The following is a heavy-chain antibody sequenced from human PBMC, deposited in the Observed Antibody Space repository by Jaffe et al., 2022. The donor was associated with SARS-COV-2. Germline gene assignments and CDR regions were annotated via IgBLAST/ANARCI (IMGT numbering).Heavy chain of an antibody. Sequence: EVQLVESGGGVVQPGGSLRLSCAASGFTFDDYAMHWVRQAPGKGLEWVSLISGDGGSTYYADSVKGRFTISRDNSKNSLYLQMNSLRTEDTALYYCAKDKHAPCSGGSCYSEGWGYYYYYYGMDVWGQGTTVTVSS. V-gene: IGHV3-43*02. CDR2: ISGDGGST. J-gene: IGHJ6*02. D-gene: IGHD2-15*01. CDR3: AKDKHAPCSGGSCYSEGWGYYYYYYGMDV. CDR1: GFTFDDYA.